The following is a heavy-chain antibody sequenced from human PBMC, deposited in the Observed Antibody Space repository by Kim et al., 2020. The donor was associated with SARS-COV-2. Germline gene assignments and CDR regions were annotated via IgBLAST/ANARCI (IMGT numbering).Heavy chain of an antibody. Sequence: SETLSLTCTVSGGSVSSGSYYWSWIRQPPGKGLEWIGYIYYSGSTNYNPSLKSRVTISIDTSKNQFSLKLSSVTAADTAVYYCAREVRRQLANFDYWGQGTLVTVSS. CDR1: GGSVSSGSYY. CDR3: AREVRRQLANFDY. CDR2: IYYSGST. V-gene: IGHV4-61*01. J-gene: IGHJ4*02. D-gene: IGHD6-13*01.